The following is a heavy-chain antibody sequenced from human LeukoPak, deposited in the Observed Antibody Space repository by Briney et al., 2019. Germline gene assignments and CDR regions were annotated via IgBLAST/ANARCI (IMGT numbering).Heavy chain of an antibody. CDR1: GFSFSNYA. D-gene: IGHD3-10*01. Sequence: QPGGSLRLSCAASGFSFSNYAMSWVRQAQGKGLEWVSAISAGGDSTDLADSVKGRFTVSRDNSKNTLYLQMNSLRVEDTAVYYCAKGVLPLPHQDALDFWGRGTLVTVSS. V-gene: IGHV3-23*01. CDR3: AKGVLPLPHQDALDF. CDR2: ISAGGDST. J-gene: IGHJ3*01.